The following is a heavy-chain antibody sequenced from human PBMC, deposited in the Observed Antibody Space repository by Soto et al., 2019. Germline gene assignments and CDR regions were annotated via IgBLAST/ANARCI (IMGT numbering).Heavy chain of an antibody. V-gene: IGHV4-31*03. CDR3: ARGRDYYDSSGHYWFDP. CDR1: DVSITRGLSY. Sequence: SVPRSHDCRVADVSITRGLSYLRRIRTHPGKGLEWIGYIYYSGSTYYNPSLKSRVTISVDTSKNQFSLKLSSVTAADTAVYYCARGRDYYDSSGHYWFDPWGQGTLV. CDR2: IYYSGST. D-gene: IGHD3-22*01. J-gene: IGHJ5*02.